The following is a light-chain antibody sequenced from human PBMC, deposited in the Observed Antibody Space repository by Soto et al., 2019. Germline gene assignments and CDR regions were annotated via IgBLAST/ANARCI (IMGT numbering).Light chain of an antibody. CDR3: LSFAGGSPFFV. Sequence: QSALTQPASMSGSPGQSITISCTGTSSDVGSYYPVSWFQQHPGKAPKLIIYEVNKRPSGVSDRFSGSKSGNTASLAISGPPGGDEGGDLCLSFAGGSPFFVFGTGTKLTVL. CDR2: EVN. V-gene: IGLV2-23*02. CDR1: SSDVGSYYP. J-gene: IGLJ1*01.